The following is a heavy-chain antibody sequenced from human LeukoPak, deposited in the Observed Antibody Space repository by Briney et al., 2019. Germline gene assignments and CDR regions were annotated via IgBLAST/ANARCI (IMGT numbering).Heavy chain of an antibody. CDR1: EFTLSTGFTYSNYW. D-gene: IGHD3-22*01. Sequence: GGSLRLSCAASEFTLSTGFTYSNYWMSWVRQAPGKGLQWVANIKQDGSDKYYVDSVKGRFIISRDNAKNSLYLQMNSLRAEDTAVYYCANSDPRWYYDSSGRRPSYFDYWGQGTLVTVSS. V-gene: IGHV3-7*03. CDR2: IKQDGSDK. CDR3: ANSDPRWYYDSSGRRPSYFDY. J-gene: IGHJ4*02.